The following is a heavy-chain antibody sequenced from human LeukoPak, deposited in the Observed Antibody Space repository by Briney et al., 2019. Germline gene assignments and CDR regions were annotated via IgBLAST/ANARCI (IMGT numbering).Heavy chain of an antibody. J-gene: IGHJ5*02. CDR1: GYTFTSYA. Sequence: ASVNVSCKASGYTFTSYAMHWVRQAPGQRLEWMGWINAGNGNTKYSQKFQGRVTITRDTSASTAYMELSSLRSEDTAVYYCARDHDFWSGFTPLWFDPWGQGTLVTVSS. CDR2: INAGNGNT. D-gene: IGHD3-3*01. V-gene: IGHV1-3*01. CDR3: ARDHDFWSGFTPLWFDP.